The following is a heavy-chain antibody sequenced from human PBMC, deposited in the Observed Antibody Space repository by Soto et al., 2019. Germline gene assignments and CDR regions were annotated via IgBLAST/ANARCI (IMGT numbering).Heavy chain of an antibody. V-gene: IGHV5-51*01. D-gene: IGHD2-21*01. Sequence: PGESLKISCKGSGYSFTSYWIGWGRQMPGKGLEWMGIIYPGDSDAGYGPSFQGQVTISADKSISTAYLQCSSLKASDTAMYYCARRVVGADDAFDSWGKGTTVTASS. CDR3: ARRVVGADDAFDS. J-gene: IGHJ3*02. CDR1: GYSFTSYW. CDR2: IYPGDSDA.